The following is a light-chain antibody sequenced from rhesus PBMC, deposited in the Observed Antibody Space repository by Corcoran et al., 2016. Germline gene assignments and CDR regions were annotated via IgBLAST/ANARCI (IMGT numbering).Light chain of an antibody. Sequence: DIQMTQSPSSQSASVGDRVTITCRASQGISNWLAWYQQKTGKAPKLLIYRASNLETGGPSRFSGSGSGTDFTLTISSLQPEDIATYYCQQHDNSPFTFGPGTKLDIK. J-gene: IGKJ3*01. CDR2: RAS. V-gene: IGKV1-69*01. CDR3: QQHDNSPFT. CDR1: QGISNW.